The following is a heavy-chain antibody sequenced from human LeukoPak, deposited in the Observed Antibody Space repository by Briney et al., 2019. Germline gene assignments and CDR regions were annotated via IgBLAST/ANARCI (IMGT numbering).Heavy chain of an antibody. D-gene: IGHD6-13*01. Sequence: GGSLRLSCAASGFTFSSYWMSWVRQAPGKGLEWVANIKQDGSEKYYVDSVKGRFTISRDNAKNSLYLQMNSLRAEDTAVYYCASRRTGVSSWYIDQVERGDAFDIWGQGTMVTVSS. V-gene: IGHV3-7*01. J-gene: IGHJ3*02. CDR3: ASRRTGVSSWYIDQVERGDAFDI. CDR2: IKQDGSEK. CDR1: GFTFSSYW.